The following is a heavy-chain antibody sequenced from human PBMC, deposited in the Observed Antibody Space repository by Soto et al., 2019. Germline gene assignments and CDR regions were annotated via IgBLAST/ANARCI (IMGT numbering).Heavy chain of an antibody. J-gene: IGHJ4*02. CDR2: IIPIFGTA. D-gene: IGHD3-22*01. CDR3: AKDYYDSSGYYYYFDY. V-gene: IGHV1-69*13. Sequence: GASVKVSCKASGGTFSSYAISWVRQAPGQGLEWMGGIIPIFGTANYAQKFQGRVTITADESTSTAYMELSSLRSEDTAVYYCAKDYYDSSGYYYYFDYWGQGTQVTVSS. CDR1: GGTFSSYA.